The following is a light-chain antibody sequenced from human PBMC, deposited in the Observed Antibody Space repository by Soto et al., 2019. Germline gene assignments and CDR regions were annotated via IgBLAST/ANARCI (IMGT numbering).Light chain of an antibody. CDR2: DVS. V-gene: IGKV3D-15*01. Sequence: ERVMTQSPATLYVSPGERATLSCRASQSVSSNLAWYQQKPCQAPRLLIYDVSVRATGIPARFSGSGSGSEFTLTISSLQSEDFAVYYCQQYNNWPPLFTFGPGTKVDI. CDR3: QQYNNWPPLFT. CDR1: QSVSSN. J-gene: IGKJ3*01.